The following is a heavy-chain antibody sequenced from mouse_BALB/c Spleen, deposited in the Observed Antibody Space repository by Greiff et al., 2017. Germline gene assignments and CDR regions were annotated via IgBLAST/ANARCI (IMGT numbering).Heavy chain of an antibody. V-gene: IGHV14-3*02. CDR3: ARKVSFYAMDY. J-gene: IGHJ4*01. D-gene: IGHD1-1*01. Sequence: VQLQQSGAELVKPGASVKLSCTASGFNIKDTYMHWVKQRPEQGLEWIGRIDPANGNTKYDPKFQGKATITADTSSNTAYLQLSSLSSEDTAVYYCARKVSFYAMDYWGQGTSVAVSS. CDR1: GFNIKDTY. CDR2: IDPANGNT.